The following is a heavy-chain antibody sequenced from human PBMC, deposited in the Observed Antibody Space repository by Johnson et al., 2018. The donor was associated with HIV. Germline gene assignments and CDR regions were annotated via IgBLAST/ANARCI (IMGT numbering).Heavy chain of an antibody. CDR1: GFTFSSYD. Sequence: VQLVESGGGLVQPGGSLRLSCAASGFTFSSYDMHWVRQAPGKGLECVSAITGSGAITYYADSVKGRLTISRDNSKNTLYLQMNSMRAEATAIYYCAKVDDLATMIVGDAFDIWGQGTMVTVSP. D-gene: IGHD5-12*01. CDR2: ITGSGAIT. V-gene: IGHV3-23*04. J-gene: IGHJ3*02. CDR3: AKVDDLATMIVGDAFDI.